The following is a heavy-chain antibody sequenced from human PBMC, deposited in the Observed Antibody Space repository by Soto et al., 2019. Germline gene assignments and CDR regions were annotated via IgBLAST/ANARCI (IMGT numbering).Heavy chain of an antibody. Sequence: VQLLESGGGLVQPGGSLRLACTASGFTFNHYAMSWVRQAPGKGLEWVSAVSGRGGSTKYADSVKGRFIISRDNPNSTLYLQMESLRGEDTAVYYCAKDSTVTTSLYFYYYGFDVWGQGTTVTVSS. CDR2: VSGRGGST. J-gene: IGHJ6*02. V-gene: IGHV3-23*01. D-gene: IGHD4-17*01. CDR3: AKDSTVTTSLYFYYYGFDV. CDR1: GFTFNHYA.